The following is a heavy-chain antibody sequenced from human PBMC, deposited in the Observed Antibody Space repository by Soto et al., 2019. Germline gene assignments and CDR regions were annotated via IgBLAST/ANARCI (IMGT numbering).Heavy chain of an antibody. J-gene: IGHJ4*02. CDR3: AKVEVVPAAMGWYDY. D-gene: IGHD2-2*01. V-gene: IGHV3-30*18. Sequence: QVQLVESGGGVVQPGRSLRLSCAASGFTFSSNGMHWVRQAPGKGLEWVAVISYDGSNKYYADSVKGRFTISRDNSKNTLYLQMNSRRAEDTAVYYCAKVEVVPAAMGWYDYWGQGALVTVSS. CDR1: GFTFSSNG. CDR2: ISYDGSNK.